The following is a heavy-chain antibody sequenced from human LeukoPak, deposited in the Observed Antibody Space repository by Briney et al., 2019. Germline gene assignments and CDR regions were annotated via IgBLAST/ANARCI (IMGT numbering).Heavy chain of an antibody. CDR2: ISWDGGST. J-gene: IGHJ4*02. V-gene: IGHV3-43*01. CDR3: AKGQPLVQGNFDY. Sequence: QSGGSLRLSCAASGFTFDDCTMHWVRQAPGKGLEWVSLISWDGGSTYYADSVKGRFTISRDNSKNSLYLQMNSLRTEDTALYYCAKGQPLVQGNFDYWGQGTLVTVSS. D-gene: IGHD2-8*02. CDR1: GFTFDDCT.